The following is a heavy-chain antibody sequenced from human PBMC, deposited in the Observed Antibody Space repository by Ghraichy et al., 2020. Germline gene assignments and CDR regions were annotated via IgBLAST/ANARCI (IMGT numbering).Heavy chain of an antibody. CDR2: ISGSGGST. CDR1: GFTFRSYA. Sequence: GGSLRLSCAASGFTFRSYAMSWVRQAPGKGLEWVSAISGSGGSTYYADSVKGRFTISRDNSKNTLYLQMNSLRAEDTAVYYCANLPMVRGVIITGWGQGTLVTVSA. J-gene: IGHJ4*02. CDR3: ANLPMVRGVIITG. D-gene: IGHD3-10*01. V-gene: IGHV3-23*01.